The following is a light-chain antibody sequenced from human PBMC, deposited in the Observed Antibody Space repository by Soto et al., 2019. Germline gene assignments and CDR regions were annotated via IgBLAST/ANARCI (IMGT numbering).Light chain of an antibody. J-gene: IGKJ1*01. CDR3: QQYYNWPPWT. Sequence: EIVMTQSPATLSVSPGEGATLSCRASRSVDSRLAWYQQKPGQAPRLLIYGASARATGIPARFSGSGSGTSFNLTVSSLQSADVAVYYCQQYYNWPPWTFGQGTRVEIK. CDR1: RSVDSR. V-gene: IGKV3D-15*01. CDR2: GAS.